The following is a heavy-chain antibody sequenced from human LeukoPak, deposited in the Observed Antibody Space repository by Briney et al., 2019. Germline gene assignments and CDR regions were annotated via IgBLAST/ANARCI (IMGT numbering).Heavy chain of an antibody. CDR1: GFTFSSYS. D-gene: IGHD2-15*01. Sequence: GGSLRLSCAASGFTFSSYSMNWVRQAPGKGLEWVSSISSSSSYIYYAGSVKGRFTISRDNAKNSLYLQMNSLRAEDTAVYYCARRYCSGGSCYSIYYYYYGMDVWGQGTTVTVSS. V-gene: IGHV3-21*01. CDR3: ARRYCSGGSCYSIYYYYYGMDV. J-gene: IGHJ6*02. CDR2: ISSSSSYI.